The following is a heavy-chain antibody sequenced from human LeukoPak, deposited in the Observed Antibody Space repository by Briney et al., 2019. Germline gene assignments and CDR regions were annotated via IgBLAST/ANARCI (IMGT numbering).Heavy chain of an antibody. CDR2: INSDGSTT. V-gene: IGHV3-74*01. D-gene: IGHD3-22*01. J-gene: IGHJ4*02. CDR1: GFTFSGYA. Sequence: GGSLRLSCAASGFTFSGYAMTWVRQAPGKGLVWVSRINSDGSTTSYADSVKGRFTISRDNAKNTLYLQMNSLRAEDTAVYYCARAPFYYDSSGYLFYWGQGTLVTVSS. CDR3: ARAPFYYDSSGYLFY.